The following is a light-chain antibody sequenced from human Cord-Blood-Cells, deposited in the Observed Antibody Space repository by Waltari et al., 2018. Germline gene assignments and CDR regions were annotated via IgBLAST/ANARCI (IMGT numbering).Light chain of an antibody. Sequence: DIQLTQSPSTLSASVGDRVPITCRASQSISSWLPWYQQKPGKAPKLLIYTASSLESGVPSRFSGSGTGTEFTLTISSLQPDDFATYYCQQYNSYWTFGQGTKVEIK. V-gene: IGKV1-5*03. CDR1: QSISSW. CDR3: QQYNSYWT. CDR2: TAS. J-gene: IGKJ1*01.